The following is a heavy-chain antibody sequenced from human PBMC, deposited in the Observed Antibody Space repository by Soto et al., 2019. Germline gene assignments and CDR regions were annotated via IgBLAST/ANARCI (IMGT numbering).Heavy chain of an antibody. D-gene: IGHD3-16*01. J-gene: IGHJ5*02. CDR3: ARGGEGYHTPSWFDP. Sequence: GASVKVSCKASGYTFTSYAMHWVRQAPGQRLEWMGWINAGNGNTKYSQKFQGRVTITRDTPASTAYMELSSLRSEDTAVYYCARGGEGYHTPSWFDPWGQGTLVTVSS. V-gene: IGHV1-3*01. CDR1: GYTFTSYA. CDR2: INAGNGNT.